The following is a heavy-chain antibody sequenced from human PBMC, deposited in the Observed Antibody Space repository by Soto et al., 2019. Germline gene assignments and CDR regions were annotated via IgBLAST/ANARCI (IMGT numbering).Heavy chain of an antibody. CDR3: ATMATIKGAHFDY. J-gene: IGHJ4*02. D-gene: IGHD5-12*01. V-gene: IGHV1-69*13. CDR1: GGTFSSYA. CDR2: IIPIFGTA. Sequence: SVKVSCKASGGTFSSYAISWVRQAPGQGLEWMGGIIPIFGTANYAQKFQGRVTITADESTSTAYMELSSLRSEDTAAYYCATMATIKGAHFDYWGQGTLVNVSS.